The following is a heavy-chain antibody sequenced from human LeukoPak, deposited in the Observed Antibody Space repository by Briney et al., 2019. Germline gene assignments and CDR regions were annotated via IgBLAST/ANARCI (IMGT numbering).Heavy chain of an antibody. D-gene: IGHD1-26*01. CDR3: ARAVSGSFVPFDF. CDR2: MYQSGST. Sequence: SQTLSLTCTVSGGSITSGGYYWSWIRQPPGKGLEWIGYMYQSGSTYYNPSLRSRVTISVDRSKKQFSLKLSSVTAADTAVYYCARAVSGSFVPFDFWGQGTLVTVSS. V-gene: IGHV4-30-2*01. CDR1: GGSITSGGYY. J-gene: IGHJ4*02.